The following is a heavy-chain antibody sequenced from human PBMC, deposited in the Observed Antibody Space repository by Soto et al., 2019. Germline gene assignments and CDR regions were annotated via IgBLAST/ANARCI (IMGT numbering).Heavy chain of an antibody. V-gene: IGHV1-8*01. CDR3: ARGPLDLLWFGELLDYYYMDV. J-gene: IGHJ6*03. CDR1: GYTFTSYD. CDR2: MNPNSGNT. D-gene: IGHD3-10*01. Sequence: GASVKVSCKASGYTFTSYDINWVRQATGQGLERMGWMNPNSGNTGYAQKFQGRVTMTRNTSISTAYMELSSLRSEDTAVYYCARGPLDLLWFGELLDYYYMDVWGKGTTVTVSS.